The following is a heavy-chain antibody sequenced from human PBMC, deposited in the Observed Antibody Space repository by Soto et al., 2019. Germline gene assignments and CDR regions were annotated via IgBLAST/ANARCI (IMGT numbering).Heavy chain of an antibody. V-gene: IGHV4-39*01. CDR1: GASISRTGLH. CDR2: VYESVNT. CDR3: SRRGSGHTFDY. Sequence: QVHLQASGPGLVRPSETLSLTCAVSGASISRTGLHWGWILQPPGQGLEWIGSVYESVNTYYNSSLKSRVTISVDTSKNQLSLELKSVTAADTAVYYCSRRGSGHTFDYWGQGTLVTVSS. J-gene: IGHJ4*02. D-gene: IGHD3-10*01.